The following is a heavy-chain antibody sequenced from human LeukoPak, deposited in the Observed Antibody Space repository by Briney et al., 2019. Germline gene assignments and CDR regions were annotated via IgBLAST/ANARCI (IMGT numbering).Heavy chain of an antibody. CDR3: ARARGIAAAGTTYFDY. D-gene: IGHD6-13*01. V-gene: IGHV1-3*01. Sequence: ASVKVSCKASGYTFTSYAMHWVREAPGQRLEWMGWINAGNGNTKYSQKFQGRVTMTRDTSTSTVYMELRSLRSEDTAVYYCARARGIAAAGTTYFDYWGQGTLVTVSS. J-gene: IGHJ4*02. CDR1: GYTFTSYA. CDR2: INAGNGNT.